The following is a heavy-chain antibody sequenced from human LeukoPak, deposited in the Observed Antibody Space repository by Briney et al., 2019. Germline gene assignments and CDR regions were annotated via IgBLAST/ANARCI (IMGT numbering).Heavy chain of an antibody. D-gene: IGHD3-10*01. Sequence: GASVKVSCKSPGYTSSDFYIHWVRQAPGQGLEWMGWINPNSGGTDFAQNFQGRVTMTRDTSISTAYMELRGLRTDDPAVYYCARGINWFDPWGQGTLVTVSS. CDR2: INPNSGGT. CDR1: GYTSSDFY. CDR3: ARGINWFDP. J-gene: IGHJ5*02. V-gene: IGHV1-2*02.